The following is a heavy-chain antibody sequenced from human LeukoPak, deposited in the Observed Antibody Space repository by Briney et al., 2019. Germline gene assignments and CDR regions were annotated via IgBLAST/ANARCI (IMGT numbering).Heavy chain of an antibody. J-gene: IGHJ4*02. Sequence: ASVKVSCKTSGYTFSSYYMHWVRQAPGQDLEWMGIINPSVGSASYAQKFQDRVTMTSDTSTSTVYMDLCSLRSEDTAVYYCARGGVGGNSVSFYYFDYWGQGTLVTVSS. CDR2: INPSVGSA. V-gene: IGHV1-46*01. CDR1: GYTFSSYY. D-gene: IGHD1-26*01. CDR3: ARGGVGGNSVSFYYFDY.